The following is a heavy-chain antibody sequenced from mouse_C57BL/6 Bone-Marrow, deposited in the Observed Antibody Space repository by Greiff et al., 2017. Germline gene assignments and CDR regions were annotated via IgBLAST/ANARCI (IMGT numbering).Heavy chain of an antibody. D-gene: IGHD1-1*01. J-gene: IGHJ2*01. Sequence: QVQLQQPGAELVMPGASVKLSCKASGYTFTSYWMHWVKQRPGQGLEWIGEIDPSDSYTNYNQQFKGKSTLTVDKSSSTAYMQLSSLTSEDSAVYYCARSHYYGSSSFDYWGQGTTLTVSS. CDR1: GYTFTSYW. V-gene: IGHV1-69*01. CDR2: IDPSDSYT. CDR3: ARSHYYGSSSFDY.